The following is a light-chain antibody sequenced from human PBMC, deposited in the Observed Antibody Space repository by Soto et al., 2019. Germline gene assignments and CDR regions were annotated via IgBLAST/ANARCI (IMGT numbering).Light chain of an antibody. CDR1: SSDVGGYNY. J-gene: IGLJ1*01. CDR3: TSYTHGSPYV. CDR2: DVS. Sequence: QSALTQPASVSGSPGQSITISCTGTSSDVGGYNYVIWYQQHPDKAPKLILYDVSSRPSGISDSFSGSESGNTDSLAIAGLQAEDEADYYCTSYTHGSPYVFGTGTKLTVL. V-gene: IGLV2-14*01.